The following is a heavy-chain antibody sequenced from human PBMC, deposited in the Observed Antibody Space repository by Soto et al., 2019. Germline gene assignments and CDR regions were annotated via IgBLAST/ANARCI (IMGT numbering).Heavy chain of an antibody. Sequence: PGGSLRLSCAASGFTVSSNYMSWVRQAPGKGLEWVSVIYSGGSTYYADSVKGRFTISRDNSKNTLYLQMNSLRAEDTAVYYCARIRPRIAVAGREFDYWGQGTLVTVSS. CDR2: IYSGGST. V-gene: IGHV3-53*01. CDR3: ARIRPRIAVAGREFDY. D-gene: IGHD6-19*01. J-gene: IGHJ4*02. CDR1: GFTVSSNY.